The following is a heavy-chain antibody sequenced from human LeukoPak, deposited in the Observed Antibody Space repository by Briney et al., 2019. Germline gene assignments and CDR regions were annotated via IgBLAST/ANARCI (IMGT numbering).Heavy chain of an antibody. D-gene: IGHD5-12*01. CDR1: GYTFTGYY. Sequence: GASVKVSCKASGYTFTGYYMHWVRQAPGQGLEWIGWINPNSGGTNYAQKFQGRVTMTRDTSISTAYMELSRLRSDDTAVYYCARERVATRPSYGMDVWGQGTTVTVSS. J-gene: IGHJ6*02. CDR2: INPNSGGT. V-gene: IGHV1-2*02. CDR3: ARERVATRPSYGMDV.